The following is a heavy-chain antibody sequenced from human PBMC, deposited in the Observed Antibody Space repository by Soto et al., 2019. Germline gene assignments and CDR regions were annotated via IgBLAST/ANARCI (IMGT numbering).Heavy chain of an antibody. J-gene: IGHJ6*03. D-gene: IGHD6-6*01. CDR2: IKQDGSEK. CDR3: ARNSRPYYYYYMDV. Sequence: GGSLRLSCAASGFTFSSYWMSWVRQAPGKGLEWVANIKQDGSEKYYVDSVKGRFTISRDNAKNSLYLQMNSLRAEDTAVYYCARNSRPYYYYYMDVWGKGTTVTVSS. CDR1: GFTFSSYW. V-gene: IGHV3-7*01.